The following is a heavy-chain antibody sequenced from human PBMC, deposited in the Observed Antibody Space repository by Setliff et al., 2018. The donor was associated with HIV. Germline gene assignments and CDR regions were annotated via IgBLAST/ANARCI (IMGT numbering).Heavy chain of an antibody. Sequence: SETLSLTCTVSGGSITRTPYYWGWIRQPPGKGLEWIGSIYHTGITYDNPSLKSRVTISVDTSKNQFSLKLSSVTAADTAVFYCARLTTTYYYDSSAYYHPVWGQGTLVTVSS. J-gene: IGHJ4*02. CDR2: IYHTGIT. CDR1: GGSITRTPYY. D-gene: IGHD3-22*01. V-gene: IGHV4-39*07. CDR3: ARLTTTYYYDSSAYYHPV.